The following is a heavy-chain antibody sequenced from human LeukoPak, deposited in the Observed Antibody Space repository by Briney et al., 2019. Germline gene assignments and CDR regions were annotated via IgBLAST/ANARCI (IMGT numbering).Heavy chain of an antibody. CDR2: INHSGST. CDR3: ARVAVTVVTFDY. CDR1: GGSFSGNY. Sequence: SETLSLTCAVYGGSFSGNYWSWIRQPPGKGLEWIGEINHSGSTNYNPSLKSRVTISVDTSKNRFSLKLISVTAADTAVYYCARVAVTVVTFDYWGQGTLVTVSS. J-gene: IGHJ4*02. V-gene: IGHV4-34*01. D-gene: IGHD4-23*01.